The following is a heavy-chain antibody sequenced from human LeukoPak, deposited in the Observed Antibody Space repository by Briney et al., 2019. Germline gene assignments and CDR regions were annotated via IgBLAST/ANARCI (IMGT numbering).Heavy chain of an antibody. V-gene: IGHV4-38-2*02. CDR1: GYSISSDYY. CDR3: ARVVSSYYYYMDV. CDR2: IYHSGNT. J-gene: IGHJ6*03. D-gene: IGHD6-6*01. Sequence: SETLSLTCTVSGYSISSDYYWGWIRQPPGKGLEWIGSIYHSGNTYYNPSLKSRVTISVDTSKNQFSLKLSSVTAADTALYYCARVVSSYYYYMDVWGKGTTITVSS.